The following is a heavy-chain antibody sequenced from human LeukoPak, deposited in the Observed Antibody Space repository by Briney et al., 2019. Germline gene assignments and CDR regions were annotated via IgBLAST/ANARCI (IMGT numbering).Heavy chain of an antibody. CDR3: ARADYVWGSYRYTTFDY. CDR1: GGSFSGYY. D-gene: IGHD3-16*02. J-gene: IGHJ4*02. CDR2: INHSGST. Sequence: SETLSLTCVVNGGSFSGYYWSWIRQPPGKGLEWIGEINHSGSTNYNPSLKSRVTISVDTSKDQFSLKLSSVTAADTAVYYCARADYVWGSYRYTTFDYWGQGTLVTVSS. V-gene: IGHV4-34*01.